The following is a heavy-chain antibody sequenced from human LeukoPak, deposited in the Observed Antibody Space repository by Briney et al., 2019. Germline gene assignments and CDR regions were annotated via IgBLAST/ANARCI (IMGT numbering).Heavy chain of an antibody. CDR1: GFTFSTYW. D-gene: IGHD3-3*01. J-gene: IGHJ4*02. CDR3: TTDGYDFWSGQPPDPFDY. Sequence: GGSLRLSCAASGFTFSTYWMSWVRQAPGKGLEWVGRIKSKTDGGTTDYAAPVKGRFTISRDDSKNTLYLQMNSLKTEDTAVYYCTTDGYDFWSGQPPDPFDYWGQGTLVTVSS. V-gene: IGHV3-15*01. CDR2: IKSKTDGGTT.